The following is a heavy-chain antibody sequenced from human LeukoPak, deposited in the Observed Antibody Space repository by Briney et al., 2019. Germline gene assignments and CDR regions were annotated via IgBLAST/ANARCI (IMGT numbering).Heavy chain of an antibody. D-gene: IGHD6-19*01. J-gene: IGHJ5*02. CDR2: ISWNSGSI. CDR3: ARDPKGYSSEDWFDP. CDR1: GFTFDDYA. Sequence: GGSLRLSCAASGFTFDDYAMHWVRQAPGKGLEWVSGISWNSGSIGYADSVKGRFTISRDNAKNSLYLQMNSLRAEDTAVYYCARDPKGYSSEDWFDPWGQGTLVTVSS. V-gene: IGHV3-9*01.